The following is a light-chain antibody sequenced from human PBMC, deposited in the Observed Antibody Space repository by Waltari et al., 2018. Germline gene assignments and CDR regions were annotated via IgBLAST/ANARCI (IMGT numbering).Light chain of an antibody. V-gene: IGLV2-14*01. CDR2: EVS. J-gene: IGLJ1*01. CDR3: SSYTTSSAPGV. Sequence: QSALTQPASVSGSPGQSITISCSGTDSDVGAYDFVSWYQQHPGKAPHLIIYEVSNRPAGISKRFSASKSGNTASLTISGLHAEDEADYYCSSYTTSSAPGVFGTGTRVTVL. CDR1: DSDVGAYDF.